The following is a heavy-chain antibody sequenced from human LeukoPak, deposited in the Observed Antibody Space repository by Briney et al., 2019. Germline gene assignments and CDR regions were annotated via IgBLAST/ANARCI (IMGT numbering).Heavy chain of an antibody. CDR3: ASGGATFHF. D-gene: IGHD1-26*01. J-gene: IGHJ4*02. V-gene: IGHV3-48*01. Sequence: GGSLRLSCAASRFSFISYSMNWVRQAPGKGLEWVSYITRDSVIMSYADSVKGRFTISRDNAKNSLYLQLNSLRTEDTAVYYCASGGATFHFWGQGTLVTVSS. CDR2: ITRDSVIM. CDR1: RFSFISYS.